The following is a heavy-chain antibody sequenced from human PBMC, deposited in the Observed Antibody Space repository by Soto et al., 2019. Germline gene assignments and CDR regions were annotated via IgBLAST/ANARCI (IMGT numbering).Heavy chain of an antibody. D-gene: IGHD4-17*01. CDR3: ASADYGDYPDNWFDP. J-gene: IGHJ5*02. CDR2: IYHSGST. CDR1: GGSISSSNW. V-gene: IGHV4-4*02. Sequence: SETLSLTCAVSGGSISSSNWWSWVRQPPGKGLEWIGEIYHSGSTNYNPSLKSRVTISVDKSKNQFSLKLSSVTAADTAVYYCASADYGDYPDNWFDPWGQGTLVTVSS.